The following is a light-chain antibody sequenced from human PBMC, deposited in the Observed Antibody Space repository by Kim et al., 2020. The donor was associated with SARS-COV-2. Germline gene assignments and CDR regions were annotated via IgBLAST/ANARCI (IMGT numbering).Light chain of an antibody. V-gene: IGKV3-15*01. CDR2: GAS. J-gene: IGKJ1*01. CDR3: QQYNNWPPWT. Sequence: EIVMTQSPATLSVSPGERATLSCRASQSVSSNLAWYQQKPGQAPRLLIYGASTRATGIPARFSGRGSGTEFTLTITSLQSEDLAVYYCQQYNNWPPWTFGQGTKLEI. CDR1: QSVSSN.